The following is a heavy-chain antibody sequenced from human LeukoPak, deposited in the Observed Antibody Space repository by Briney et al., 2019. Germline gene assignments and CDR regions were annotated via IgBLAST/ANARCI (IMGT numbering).Heavy chain of an antibody. V-gene: IGHV1-2*06. Sequence: ASVKVSCKASGYTFTGYYMHWVRQAPGQGLEWMGRINPNSGGTNYAQKFQGRVTMTRDTSISTAYMELSRLRSDDTAVYYCARGSVPAATYYFDYWGQGTLVTVSS. CDR3: ARGSVPAATYYFDY. CDR2: INPNSGGT. J-gene: IGHJ4*02. CDR1: GYTFTGYY. D-gene: IGHD2-2*01.